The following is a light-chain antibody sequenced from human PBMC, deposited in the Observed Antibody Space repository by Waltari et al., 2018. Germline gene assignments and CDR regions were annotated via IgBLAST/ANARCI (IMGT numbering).Light chain of an antibody. J-gene: IGLJ3*02. CDR3: AAWDDSLNGPV. CDR2: SHN. V-gene: IGLV1-44*01. Sequence: QSVLTQPPSASGTPGQRVTISCSGSSSNIGSNTVNWYQQLPGTAPKLLIYSHNQRPSGVPDRFSGPKSGTSASLAIRWLQSEDEADYYCAAWDDSLNGPVFGGGTKLTVL. CDR1: SSNIGSNT.